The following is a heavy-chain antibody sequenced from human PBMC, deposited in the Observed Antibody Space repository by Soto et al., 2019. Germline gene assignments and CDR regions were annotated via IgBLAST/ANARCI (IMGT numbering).Heavy chain of an antibody. CDR3: AHLTYYYDSSGYYSRAEYFQH. J-gene: IGHJ1*01. CDR1: GFSLSTSGVG. D-gene: IGHD3-22*01. CDR2: IYCDDDK. Sequence: QITLKESGPTLVKPTQTLTLTCTFSGFSLSTSGVGVGWIRQPPGKALEWLALIYCDDDKRYSPSLKSRLTITKDTSKTQVVLTMTNMDPVDTATYYCAHLTYYYDSSGYYSRAEYFQHWGQGTLVTVSS. V-gene: IGHV2-5*02.